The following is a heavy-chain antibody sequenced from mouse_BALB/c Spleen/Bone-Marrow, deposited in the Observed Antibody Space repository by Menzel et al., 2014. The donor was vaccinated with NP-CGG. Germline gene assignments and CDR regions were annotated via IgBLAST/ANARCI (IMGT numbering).Heavy chain of an antibody. J-gene: IGHJ2*01. CDR3: ARRRDGTNYFDY. V-gene: IGHV1S34*01. CDR1: GYSFTGYY. CDR2: ISCYNGAS. D-gene: IGHD2-1*01. Sequence: VVKTGASVKISCKASGYSFTGYYMHWIKQSHGESLEWIGYISCYNGASGYNQKFKGKATFTVDTSSTIAYMQFNSLTSEDSAVYYCARRRDGTNYFDYWGQGTTLTVSS.